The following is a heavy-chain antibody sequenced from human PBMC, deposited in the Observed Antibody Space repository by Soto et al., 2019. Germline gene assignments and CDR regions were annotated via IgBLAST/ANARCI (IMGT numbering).Heavy chain of an antibody. Sequence: ASVKVSCKASGYTFTSYAMHWVRQAPGQRLEWMGWINAGNGNTKYSQKFQGRVTITRDTSASTAYMELSSLRSEDTAVYYCAREHVNYYDSSGYFSSWGQGTLVTVSS. V-gene: IGHV1-3*01. CDR3: AREHVNYYDSSGYFSS. CDR2: INAGNGNT. CDR1: GYTFTSYA. D-gene: IGHD3-22*01. J-gene: IGHJ5*02.